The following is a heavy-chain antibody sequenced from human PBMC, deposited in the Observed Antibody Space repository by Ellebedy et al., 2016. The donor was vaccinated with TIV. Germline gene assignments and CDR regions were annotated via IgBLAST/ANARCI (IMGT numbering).Heavy chain of an antibody. CDR1: GFTFSSYA. J-gene: IGHJ4*02. Sequence: PGGSLRLSCTASGFTFSSYAMSWVRQAPGKGLEWVEGVNGGGLVIAYADSVKGRFTISRDNSKNTLDLQMNSLRAEDTAIYYCASSRYHYYVGNNIFAYWGQGTLVTVSS. CDR3: ASSRYHYYVGNNIFAY. D-gene: IGHD3-10*01. CDR2: VNGGGLVI. V-gene: IGHV3-23*03.